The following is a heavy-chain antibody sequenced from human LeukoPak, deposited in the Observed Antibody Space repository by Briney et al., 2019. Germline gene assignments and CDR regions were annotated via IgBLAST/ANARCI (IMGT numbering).Heavy chain of an antibody. D-gene: IGHD6-19*01. Sequence: PSETLSLTCTISGGSISSSSYYWGWIRQPPGKGLEWIGSIYYSGSTYYNPSLKSRVTISVDTSKNQFSLKLSSVTAADTAVYYCARCDGGWSQLGYYYYYMDVWGKGTTVTVSS. V-gene: IGHV4-39*01. CDR3: ARCDGGWSQLGYYYYYMDV. CDR2: IYYSGST. CDR1: GGSISSSSYY. J-gene: IGHJ6*03.